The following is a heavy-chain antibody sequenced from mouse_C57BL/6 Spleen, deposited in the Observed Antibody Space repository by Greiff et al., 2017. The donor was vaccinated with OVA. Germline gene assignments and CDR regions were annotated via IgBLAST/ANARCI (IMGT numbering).Heavy chain of an antibody. CDR2: IDPSDSYT. CDR1: GYTFTSYW. D-gene: IGHD1-1*01. Sequence: QVQLQQPGAELVKPGASVKLSCKASGYTFTSYWMQWVKQRPGQGLEWIGEIDPSDSYTNYNQKFKGKATLTVDTSSSTAYMQLSSLTSEDSAVYDCARIHYYGSSYWYFDVWGTGTTVTVSS. V-gene: IGHV1-50*01. CDR3: ARIHYYGSSYWYFDV. J-gene: IGHJ1*03.